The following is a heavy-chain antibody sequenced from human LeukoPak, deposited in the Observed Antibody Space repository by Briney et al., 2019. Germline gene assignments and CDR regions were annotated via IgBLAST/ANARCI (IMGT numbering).Heavy chain of an antibody. CDR2: ITNKAFGGTA. CDR1: GFNFGDYA. J-gene: IGHJ4*02. V-gene: IGHV3-49*03. CDR3: TRDEYGYGSNFFDY. Sequence: GGSLRLSCTTSGFNFGDYAMSWFRQAPEKGLEGVGFITNKAFGGTAEYAASVKGRFTISRGDSRSTAYLQMDNVRPEDTGIYYCTRDEYGYGSNFFDYWGQGTLVTVST. D-gene: IGHD5-18*01.